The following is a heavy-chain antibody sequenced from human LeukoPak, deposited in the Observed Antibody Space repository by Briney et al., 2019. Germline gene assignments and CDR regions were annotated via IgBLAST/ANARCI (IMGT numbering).Heavy chain of an antibody. V-gene: IGHV1-2*02. D-gene: IGHD6-19*01. J-gene: IGHJ1*01. CDR3: AGSGWYVGYFQH. CDR1: GYTFTGYY. Sequence: ASVKVSCKASGYTFTGYYMHWVRQAPGQGLEWMGWINPNSGGTNYAQKFQGRVTMTRDTSISTAYMELSRPRSDDTAVYYCAGSGWYVGYFQHWGQGTLVTVSS. CDR2: INPNSGGT.